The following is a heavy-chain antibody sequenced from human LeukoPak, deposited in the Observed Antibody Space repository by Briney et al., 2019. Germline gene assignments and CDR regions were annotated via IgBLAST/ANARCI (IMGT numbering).Heavy chain of an antibody. J-gene: IGHJ4*02. CDR2: INQDGSEK. V-gene: IGHV3-7*01. CDR3: ARGERY. Sequence: PGGSLRLSCAASGFTFSSFYMTWVRQAPGKGLEWVANINQDGSEKYYVDSVKGRFTVSRDNAKNSLYLQMNSLRAEDTAVYYCARGERYWGQGTLVTVSS. CDR1: GFTFSSFY.